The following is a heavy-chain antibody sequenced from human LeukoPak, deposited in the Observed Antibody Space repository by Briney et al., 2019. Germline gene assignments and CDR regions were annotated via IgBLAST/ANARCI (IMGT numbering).Heavy chain of an antibody. J-gene: IGHJ5*02. CDR2: ISYDGSNK. CDR3: ARDFYPVTDSSDPRGYWFDP. CDR1: GFTFSSYA. V-gene: IGHV3-30-3*01. D-gene: IGHD6-19*01. Sequence: GRSLRLSCAASGFTFSSYAMHWVRQAPGKGLEWVAVISYDGSNKYYADSVKGRFTISRDNSKNTLYLQMNSLRAEDTAVYYCARDFYPVTDSSDPRGYWFDPWGQGTLVTVSS.